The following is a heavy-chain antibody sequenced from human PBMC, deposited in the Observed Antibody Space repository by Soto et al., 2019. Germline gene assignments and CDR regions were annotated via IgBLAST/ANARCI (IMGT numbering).Heavy chain of an antibody. CDR1: GGTFSSYA. J-gene: IGHJ6*02. V-gene: IGHV1-69*06. Sequence: QVQLVQSGAEVKKPGSSVKVSCKASGGTFSSYAISWVRQAPGQGLEWMGGIIPIFGTANYAQKFQGRVTITADKSTSTAYMELSSLRSEDTAVYYCARGRPEPSSSSPYYYYGMDVWGQGTTVTVSS. CDR3: ARGRPEPSSSSPYYYYGMDV. CDR2: IIPIFGTA. D-gene: IGHD6-6*01.